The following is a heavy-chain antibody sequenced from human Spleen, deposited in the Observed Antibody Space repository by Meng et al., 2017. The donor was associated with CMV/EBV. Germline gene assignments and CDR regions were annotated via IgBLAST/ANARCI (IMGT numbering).Heavy chain of an antibody. CDR2: INPNGGST. J-gene: IGHJ5*02. CDR3: ARGRSVPAAPFDP. V-gene: IGHV1-2*02. CDR1: GYTFTAYY. D-gene: IGHD2-2*01. Sequence: ASVKVSCKASGYTFTAYYTHWVRQVPGQGLEWMGWINPNGGSTHYAQKFQGRVTITRNTSISTAYMELSSLRSEDTAVYYCARGRSVPAAPFDPWGQGTLVTVSS.